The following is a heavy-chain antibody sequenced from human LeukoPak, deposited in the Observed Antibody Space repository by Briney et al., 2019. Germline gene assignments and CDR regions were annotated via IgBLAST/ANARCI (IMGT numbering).Heavy chain of an antibody. CDR3: ARTYGDSLSFDY. CDR1: GGSISSYY. J-gene: IGHJ4*02. Sequence: SETLSLTCTVSGGSISSYYWSWIRQPPGKGLEWIGCIYYSGSTNYNPSLKSRVTISVDTSKNQFSLKLSSVTAADTAVYYCARTYGDSLSFDYWGQGTLVTVSS. D-gene: IGHD4-17*01. CDR2: IYYSGST. V-gene: IGHV4-59*01.